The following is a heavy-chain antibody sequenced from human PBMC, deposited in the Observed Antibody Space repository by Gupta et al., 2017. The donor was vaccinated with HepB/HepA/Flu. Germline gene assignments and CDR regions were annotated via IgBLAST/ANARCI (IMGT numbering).Heavy chain of an antibody. D-gene: IGHD1-26*01. V-gene: IGHV4-39*01. Sequence: QLQLQESGPGLVKPSETLSLTCIVSGGSISSSSYYWGWLRRPPGKGLEWIGSMHNNGNKKYNPALKSRVDINVDTSKNKCSLKVKSMTAADKAVYYSASRGAPTWGFAPGGQGTMVTVYS. CDR3: ASRGAPTWGFAP. CDR1: GGSISSSSYY. CDR2: MHNNGNK. J-gene: IGHJ5*02.